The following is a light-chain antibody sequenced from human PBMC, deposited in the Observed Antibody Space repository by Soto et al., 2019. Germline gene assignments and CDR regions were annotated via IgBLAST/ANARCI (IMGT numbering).Light chain of an antibody. Sequence: EIVLTQSPGTLSLSLGERATLSCRASQSISSNYLAWFQQKPGQAPRLLIYGASSRATDIPDRLSGSGSGADFTLTISSLEPEDFAVYYCQQRNIRPLTFGGGTKVDIK. V-gene: IGKV3D-20*02. CDR1: QSISSNY. CDR3: QQRNIRPLT. J-gene: IGKJ4*01. CDR2: GAS.